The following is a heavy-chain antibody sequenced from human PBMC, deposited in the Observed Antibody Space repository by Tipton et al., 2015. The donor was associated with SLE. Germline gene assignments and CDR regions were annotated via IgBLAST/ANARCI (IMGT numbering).Heavy chain of an antibody. J-gene: IGHJ5*02. CDR3: ARGRYDSSGYYFWFDP. D-gene: IGHD3-22*01. V-gene: IGHV4-34*01. CDR2: INHSGST. CDR1: GFTFGDYA. Sequence: LRLSCTASGFTFGDYAMSWVRQAPGKGLEWIGEINHSGSTNYNPSLKSRVTISVDTSKNQFSLKLSSVTAADTAVYYCARGRYDSSGYYFWFDPWGQGTLVTVSS.